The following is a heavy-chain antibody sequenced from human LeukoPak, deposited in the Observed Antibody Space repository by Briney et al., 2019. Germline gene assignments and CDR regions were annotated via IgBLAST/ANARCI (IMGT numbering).Heavy chain of an antibody. J-gene: IGHJ3*02. CDR2: ISAYNGNT. CDR3: ARDEYCSSTSCYLAEAFDI. CDR1: GYTFTSYG. D-gene: IGHD2-2*01. V-gene: IGHV1-18*01. Sequence: GASVKVSCKASGYTFTSYGISWVRQAPGQGLEWMGWISAYNGNTNYAQKLQGRVTMTTDTSTSTAYMELRSLRSDDTAVYYCARDEYCSSTSCYLAEAFDIWGQRTMVTVSS.